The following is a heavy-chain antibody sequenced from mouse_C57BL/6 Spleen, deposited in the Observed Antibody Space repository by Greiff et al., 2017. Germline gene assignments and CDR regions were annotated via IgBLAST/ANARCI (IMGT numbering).Heavy chain of an antibody. CDR3: ARYGYDRDYYAMGY. D-gene: IGHD2-2*01. V-gene: IGHV1-53*01. CDR2: INPSNGGT. J-gene: IGHJ4*01. Sequence: QVQLQQPGTELVKPGASVKLSCKASGYTFPSYWMPWVKQRPGQGLEWIGNINPSNGGTNYNEKFKSKATLTVDTSSSTAYMQLSSLTSEDSAVYYCARYGYDRDYYAMGYWGQGTSVTVSS. CDR1: GYTFPSYW.